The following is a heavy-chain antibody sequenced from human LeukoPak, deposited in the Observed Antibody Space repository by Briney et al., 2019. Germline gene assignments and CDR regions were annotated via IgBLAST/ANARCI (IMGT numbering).Heavy chain of an antibody. CDR1: GFTFSSYS. V-gene: IGHV3-48*01. CDR3: ARGVTRDAYNWFDP. Sequence: GGSLRLSCAASGFTFSSYSMNWVRQAPGKGLEWVSYISSSSSTIYYADSVKGRFTISRDNAKNSLYLQMNSLRAEDTAVYYCARGVTRDAYNWFDPWGQGTLVTVSS. J-gene: IGHJ5*02. CDR2: ISSSSSTI. D-gene: IGHD4-17*01.